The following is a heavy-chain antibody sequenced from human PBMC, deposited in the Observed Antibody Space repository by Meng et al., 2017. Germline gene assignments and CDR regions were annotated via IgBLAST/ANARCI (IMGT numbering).Heavy chain of an antibody. CDR2: IYYNGST. Sequence: SETLSLTCTASGGSISSYYWSWIRQPPGKGLEWIGYIYYNGSTNYNPSLKSRVTISVDTPKNQFSLKLSSVTAADTAVYYCAREGGLTYYYDSGAFDIWGQGTKVTVSS. D-gene: IGHD3-22*01. CDR1: GGSISSYY. CDR3: AREGGLTYYYDSGAFDI. J-gene: IGHJ3*02. V-gene: IGHV4-59*01.